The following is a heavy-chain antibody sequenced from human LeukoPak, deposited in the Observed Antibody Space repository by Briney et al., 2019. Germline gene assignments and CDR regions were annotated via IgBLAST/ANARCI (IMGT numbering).Heavy chain of an antibody. Sequence: QPGGSLRLSCVASGCTFDDYAMHWIRQAPGKGLEWVSGITWNSRSSAYVDSVRGRFSISRDNAKNSLYLQMNNLRPEDTAFYYCAKGRRGGYRGYFDHWGQGSLVGVSS. D-gene: IGHD5-12*01. V-gene: IGHV3-9*01. J-gene: IGHJ5*02. CDR3: AKGRRGGYRGYFDH. CDR1: GCTFDDYA. CDR2: ITWNSRSS.